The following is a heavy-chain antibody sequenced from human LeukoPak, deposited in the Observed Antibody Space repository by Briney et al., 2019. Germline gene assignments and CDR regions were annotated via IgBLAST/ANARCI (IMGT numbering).Heavy chain of an antibody. V-gene: IGHV3-30*02. CDR1: GFTFSSYG. CDR3: AKRCCPFAYGSGSYYYYIDV. CDR2: IPYDGTNK. J-gene: IGHJ6*03. Sequence: GGSLRLSRAASGFTFSSYGMHWVRQAPGKGLEWVAFIPYDGTNKYYADSVKGRFTISRDNSKNTLYLQMNSLRAEDAAVYYCAKRCCPFAYGSGSYYYYIDVWGKGTTVTVSS. D-gene: IGHD3-10*01.